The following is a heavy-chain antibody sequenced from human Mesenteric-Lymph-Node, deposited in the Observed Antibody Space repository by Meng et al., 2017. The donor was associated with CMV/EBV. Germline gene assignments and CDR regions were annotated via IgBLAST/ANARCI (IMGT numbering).Heavy chain of an antibody. CDR1: GFTFSSYG. D-gene: IGHD7-27*01. J-gene: IGHJ6*02. V-gene: IGHV3-30*02. CDR3: AKVHWGDYYHYGMDV. CDR2: IRYDGSNK. Sequence: GESLKISCGASGFTFSSYGIHWVRQAPGKGLEWVAFIRYDGSNKYYADSVKGRFTISRDNSKNSLHLQMNGLRADDTAVYYCAKVHWGDYYHYGMDVWGQGTTVTVSS.